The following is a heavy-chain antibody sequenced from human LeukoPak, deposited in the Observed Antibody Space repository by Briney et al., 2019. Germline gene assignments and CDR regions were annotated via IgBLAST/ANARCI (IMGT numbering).Heavy chain of an antibody. CDR1: GGSISSYY. CDR3: ARLTRRSGNYFDY. J-gene: IGHJ4*02. D-gene: IGHD1-1*01. CDR2: IYYGGNT. V-gene: IGHV4-59*01. Sequence: PSETLSLACTVSGGSISSYYWSWIRQPPGKGLEWIGYIYYGGNTNYNPSLQSRVTISVDTSKSQFSLKLSSVTAADTAVYYCARLTRRSGNYFDYWGQGTLVTVSS.